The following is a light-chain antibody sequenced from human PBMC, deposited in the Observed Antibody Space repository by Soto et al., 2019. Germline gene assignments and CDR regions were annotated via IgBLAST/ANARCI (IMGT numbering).Light chain of an antibody. CDR2: AAS. V-gene: IGKV1D-16*01. Sequence: DVQMTQSPSSLSASVGDRVTITCRASQDINSYLAWYQQKPGNPPKSLIYAASSLQTGVPPRFSGSESGTDFTLTTNNLQPEDSATYYFQQYNIYPLTFGGGTKVEIK. CDR1: QDINSY. J-gene: IGKJ4*01. CDR3: QQYNIYPLT.